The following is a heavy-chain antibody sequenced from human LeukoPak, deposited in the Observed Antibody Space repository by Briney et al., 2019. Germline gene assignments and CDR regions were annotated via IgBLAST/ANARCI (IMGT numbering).Heavy chain of an antibody. CDR2: INPNSGGT. CDR3: ARDGIYSYGYSLFDY. J-gene: IGHJ4*02. Sequence: ASVKVSCKASGYTFTSYYMNWVRQAPGQGGEGRGWINPNSGGTNYAHKFQGRVTMTRDTSISTAYMELSRLRSDDTAVYYCARDGIYSYGYSLFDYWGQGTLVTVSS. D-gene: IGHD5-18*01. V-gene: IGHV1-2*02. CDR1: GYTFTSYY.